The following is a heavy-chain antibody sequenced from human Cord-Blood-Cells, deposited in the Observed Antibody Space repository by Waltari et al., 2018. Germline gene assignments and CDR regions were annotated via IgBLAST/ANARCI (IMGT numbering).Heavy chain of an antibody. Sequence: LQLVQSGAQGHKPGSTVKLTCKDSGSAYTDYYMPWVQQAPGKGLEWMGLGDPEDGETIYAEKFQGRVTITADTSTDTAYMELSSLRSEDTAVYYCSTGWNDWFDPWGQGTLVTVSS. D-gene: IGHD1-1*01. CDR2: GDPEDGET. V-gene: IGHV1-69-2*01. J-gene: IGHJ5*02. CDR1: GSAYTDYY. CDR3: STGWNDWFDP.